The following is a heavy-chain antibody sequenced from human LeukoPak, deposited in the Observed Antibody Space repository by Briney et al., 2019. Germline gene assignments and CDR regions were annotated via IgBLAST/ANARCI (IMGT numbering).Heavy chain of an antibody. V-gene: IGHV4-59*12. D-gene: IGHD3-3*01. J-gene: IGHJ5*02. Sequence: SETMSLTCTVSGGSISSYYWSWIRQPPGKGLEWIGYIYYSGSTNYNPSLKSRVTISVDTSKNQFSLKLSSVTAADTAVYYCARGHRDYDFWSGYLRGDFDPWGQGTLVTVSS. CDR3: ARGHRDYDFWSGYLRGDFDP. CDR1: GGSISSYY. CDR2: IYYSGST.